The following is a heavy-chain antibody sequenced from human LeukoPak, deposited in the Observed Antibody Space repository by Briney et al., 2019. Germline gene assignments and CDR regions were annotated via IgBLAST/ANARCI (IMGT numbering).Heavy chain of an antibody. CDR3: ARVSMGELSLSTYYFDY. V-gene: IGHV4-61*02. J-gene: IGHJ4*02. Sequence: SQTLSLTCTVSGGSISSGSYYWSWIRQPAGKGLEWIGRIYTSGSTNYNPSLKSRLTMSVDTSKNQFSLKLSSVTAADTAVYYCARVSMGELSLSTYYFDYWGQGTLVTVSS. CDR1: GGSISSGSYY. D-gene: IGHD3-16*02. CDR2: IYTSGST.